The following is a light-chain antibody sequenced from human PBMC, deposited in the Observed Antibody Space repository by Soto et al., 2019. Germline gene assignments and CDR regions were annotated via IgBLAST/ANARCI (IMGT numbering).Light chain of an antibody. CDR2: GTS. CDR1: QSVRGD. V-gene: IGKV3-15*01. J-gene: IGKJ2*01. Sequence: EVLMTQFPATLSVSPGERVTLSCRASQSVRGDLAWFQQKPGKSPRLLIYGTSTRASGVPDRFSGSGSGTDFTLTINSLRSEDIATYYCQQYENLPYTFGQGTKLEI. CDR3: QQYENLPYT.